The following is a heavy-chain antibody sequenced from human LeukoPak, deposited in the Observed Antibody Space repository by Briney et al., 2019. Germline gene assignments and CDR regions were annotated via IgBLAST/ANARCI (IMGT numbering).Heavy chain of an antibody. J-gene: IGHJ4*02. CDR2: INPNSGGT. V-gene: IGHV1-2*06. Sequence: ASVKVSCKASGGTFSSYAISWVRQAPGQGLEWMGRINPNSGGTNYAQKFQGRVTMTRDTSISTAYMELSRLRSDDTAVYYCARRPRGGSYQYLPGPIDYWGQGTLVTVSS. CDR1: GGTFSSYA. CDR3: ARRPRGGSYQYLPGPIDY. D-gene: IGHD1-26*01.